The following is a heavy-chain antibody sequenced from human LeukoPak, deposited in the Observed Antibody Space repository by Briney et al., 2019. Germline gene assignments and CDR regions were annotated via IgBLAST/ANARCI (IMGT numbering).Heavy chain of an antibody. J-gene: IGHJ4*02. D-gene: IGHD1-26*01. V-gene: IGHV3-23*01. CDR1: GFTFSSYA. Sequence: GGSLRLSCAASGFTFSSYAMSWVRQAPGKGLEWVSAISGSGGSTYYADSVKGRFIISRDNAKNTLYLQMNSLRAEDTAVYYCARAGDSGTYHFNSWGQGTLVTVSS. CDR2: ISGSGGST. CDR3: ARAGDSGTYHFNS.